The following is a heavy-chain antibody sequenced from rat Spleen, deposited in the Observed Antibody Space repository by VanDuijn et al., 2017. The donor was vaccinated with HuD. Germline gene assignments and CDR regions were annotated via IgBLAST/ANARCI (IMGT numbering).Heavy chain of an antibody. V-gene: IGHV2-63*01. D-gene: IGHD1-2*01. J-gene: IGHJ2*01. CDR2: MRYNGDT. Sequence: QVQLKESGPGLVQPSQTLSLTCTVSGFSLTSYNVHWVRQPPGKGLEWMGRMRYNGDTSYNSALKSRLSISRDTSTSQVFLKMNSLQTDDTGTYYWTRGGGNSSYNYFDYWGQGVMVTVSS. CDR1: GFSLTSYN. CDR3: TRGGGNSSYNYFDY.